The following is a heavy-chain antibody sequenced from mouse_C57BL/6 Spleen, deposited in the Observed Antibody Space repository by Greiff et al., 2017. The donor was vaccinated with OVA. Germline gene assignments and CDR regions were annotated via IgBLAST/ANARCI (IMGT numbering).Heavy chain of an antibody. CDR2: IHPNSGST. CDR1: GYTFTSYW. Sequence: VQLQQPGAELVKPGASVKLSCKASGYTFTSYWMHWVKQRPGQGLEWIGMIHPNSGSTNYNEKFKSKATLTVDKSSSTAYMQLSSLTSEDSAVYYCARPDDGFYAMDYWGQGTSVTVSS. J-gene: IGHJ4*01. D-gene: IGHD2-3*01. V-gene: IGHV1-64*01. CDR3: ARPDDGFYAMDY.